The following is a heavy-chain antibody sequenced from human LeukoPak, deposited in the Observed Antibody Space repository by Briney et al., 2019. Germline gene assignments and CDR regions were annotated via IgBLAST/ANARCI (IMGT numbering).Heavy chain of an antibody. V-gene: IGHV3-23*01. CDR1: GFTFSCYA. D-gene: IGHD2-2*01. Sequence: PGGSLRLSCAASGFTFSCYAMSWVRQAPGKGLEWVSGISGRGGSTYYADSVKGRFNISRDTSKNTLYLQMNSLRAEDTAVYYCAKEGVVVPAAILGAYYFDYWGQGTLVTVSS. J-gene: IGHJ4*02. CDR3: AKEGVVVPAAILGAYYFDY. CDR2: ISGRGGST.